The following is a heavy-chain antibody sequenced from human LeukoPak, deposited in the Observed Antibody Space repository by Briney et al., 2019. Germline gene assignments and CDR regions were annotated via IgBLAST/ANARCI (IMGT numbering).Heavy chain of an antibody. CDR1: GFIFGSYA. CDR2: ISDGGGRT. CDR3: AKDPTYYYDSSGYFPFDY. Sequence: GGSLRLSCAASGFIFGSYAMSWVRQAPGKGLEWISAISDGGGRTFYADSVKGRFTISRDNSKNTLYLQMNSLRAEDTAVYYCAKDPTYYYDSSGYFPFDYWGQGTLVTVSS. D-gene: IGHD3-22*01. V-gene: IGHV3-23*01. J-gene: IGHJ4*02.